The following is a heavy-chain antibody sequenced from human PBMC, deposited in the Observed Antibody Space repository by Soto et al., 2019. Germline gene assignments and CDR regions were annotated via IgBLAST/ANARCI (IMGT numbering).Heavy chain of an antibody. D-gene: IGHD3-3*01. CDR1: GFTFSSYG. CDR3: AKDGRLLSAYYYYGMDV. Sequence: GGSLRLSCAASGFTFSSYGMHWVRQAPGKGLEWVAVIWYDGSNKYYADSVKGRFTISRDNSKNTLYLQMNSLRAEDTAVYYCAKDGRLLSAYYYYGMDVWGQGTTVTVSS. V-gene: IGHV3-33*06. CDR2: IWYDGSNK. J-gene: IGHJ6*02.